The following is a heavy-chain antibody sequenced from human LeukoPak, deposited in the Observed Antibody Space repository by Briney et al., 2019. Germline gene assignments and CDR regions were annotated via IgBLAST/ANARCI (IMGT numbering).Heavy chain of an antibody. CDR1: GASITAHS. J-gene: IGHJ6*03. D-gene: IGHD3-22*01. V-gene: IGHV4-4*07. CDR2: IHGNGST. CDR3: ARNMVSTWPYFYTYYYMDV. Sequence: SETLSLTCTVSGASITAHSWNWIRQPAGKALEWIGRIHGNGSTNYNPSLKSRVTMSLDTSKSQFSLKLPSVTAADTALYYCARNMVSTWPYFYTYYYMDVWGQGTTVAVSS.